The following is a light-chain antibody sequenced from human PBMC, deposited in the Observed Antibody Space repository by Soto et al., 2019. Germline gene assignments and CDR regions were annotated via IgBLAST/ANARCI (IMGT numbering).Light chain of an antibody. Sequence: IQMTQAPSSLAASVGDIATITCRASQSISSYLSWYQQKPGKAPKLLIYAASSLQSGVPSRFSGSGSGRDFTLTISSLQPEDFATYYCKQSYSTINFGQGTRLEIK. V-gene: IGKV1-39*01. J-gene: IGKJ5*01. CDR1: QSISSY. CDR3: KQSYSTIN. CDR2: AAS.